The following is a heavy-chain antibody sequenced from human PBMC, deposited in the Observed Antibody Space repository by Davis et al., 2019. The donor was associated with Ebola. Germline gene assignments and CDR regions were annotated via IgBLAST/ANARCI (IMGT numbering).Heavy chain of an antibody. CDR1: GFTFSSYA. V-gene: IGHV3-64*04. D-gene: IGHD1-26*01. Sequence: GESLKISCAASGFTFSSYAMHWVRQAPGKGLEWVSTINGNGGSTFDADSVKGRFTISRDNSKNTLYLQMNSLRAEDTAVYYCARHSALNYWGQGTLVTVSS. J-gene: IGHJ4*02. CDR3: ARHSALNY. CDR2: INGNGGST.